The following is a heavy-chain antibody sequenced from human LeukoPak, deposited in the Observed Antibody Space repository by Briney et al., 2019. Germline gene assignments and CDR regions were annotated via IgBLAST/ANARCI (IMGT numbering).Heavy chain of an antibody. D-gene: IGHD6-19*01. J-gene: IGHJ4*02. CDR1: GYTFTGYY. CDR2: INPNSGGT. CDR3: AGDDSDVAGPPYYFDY. V-gene: IGHV1-2*02. Sequence: ASVKVSCKASGYTFTGYYMHWVRQAPGQGLEWMGWINPNSGGTNYAQKFQGRVTMTRDTSISTAYMELSRLRSDDTAVYYCAGDDSDVAGPPYYFDYWGQGTLVTVSS.